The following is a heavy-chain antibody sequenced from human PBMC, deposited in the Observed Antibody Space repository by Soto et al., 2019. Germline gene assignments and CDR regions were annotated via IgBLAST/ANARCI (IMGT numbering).Heavy chain of an antibody. CDR1: GYTLTELS. CDR2: FDPEDGET. J-gene: IGHJ3*02. CDR3: STDRGSYETLNAFDI. V-gene: IGHV1-24*01. Sequence: ASVKVSCKVSGYTLTELSMHWVGQAPGKGLEWMGGFDPEDGETIYAQKFQGRVTMTEDTSTDTAYMELSSLRSEDTAVYYCSTDRGSYETLNAFDIWGQGTMVTVSS. D-gene: IGHD1-26*01.